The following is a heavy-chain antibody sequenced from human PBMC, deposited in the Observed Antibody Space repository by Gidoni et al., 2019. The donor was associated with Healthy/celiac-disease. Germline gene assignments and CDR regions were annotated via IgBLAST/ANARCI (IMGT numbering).Heavy chain of an antibody. J-gene: IGHJ6*03. CDR3: ARSGEGVPAAYYYYYMDV. Sequence: QLQLQESGPGLVKPSETLSLTCTVSAGSISSSSYYWGWIRQPPGKGLEWNGSIYSSGSTYYNPSLKSRVTISVDTSKNQFSLKLSSVTAADTAVYYCARSGEGVPAAYYYYYMDVWGKGTTVTVSS. CDR2: IYSSGST. D-gene: IGHD2-2*01. CDR1: AGSISSSSYY. V-gene: IGHV4-39*01.